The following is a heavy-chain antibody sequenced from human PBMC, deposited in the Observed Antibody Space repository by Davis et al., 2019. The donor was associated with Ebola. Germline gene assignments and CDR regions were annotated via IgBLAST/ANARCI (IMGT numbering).Heavy chain of an antibody. Sequence: TVSCKGSGYSFTSYWIGWVRQMPGKGLEWMGIIYPGDSDTRYSPSFQGQVTISADKSISTAYLKWSSLKASYTAMYYCARGTRRYYYGMDVWGQGTTVTVSS. CDR1: GYSFTSYW. CDR3: ARGTRRYYYGMDV. CDR2: IYPGDSDT. J-gene: IGHJ6*02. V-gene: IGHV5-51*01.